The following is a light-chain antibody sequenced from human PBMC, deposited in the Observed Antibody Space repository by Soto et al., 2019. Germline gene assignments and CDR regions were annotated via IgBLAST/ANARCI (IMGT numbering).Light chain of an antibody. V-gene: IGLV2-23*01. CDR1: SSDFGTYHL. J-gene: IGLJ3*02. Sequence: QSALTQPASVSGSPGQSITISCTGTSSDFGTYHLVSWYQQHPDKAPTLMIYEDTERPSGVSHRFSGSRSANTASLTISGLQAEDEADYYCFSYAGSNTLVFGGGTKLTVL. CDR3: FSYAGSNTLV. CDR2: EDT.